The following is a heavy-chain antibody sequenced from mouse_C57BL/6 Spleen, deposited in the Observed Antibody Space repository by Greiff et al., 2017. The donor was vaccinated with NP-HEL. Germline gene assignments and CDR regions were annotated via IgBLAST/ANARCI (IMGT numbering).Heavy chain of an antibody. CDR2: IYPGDGDT. D-gene: IGHD2-4*01. J-gene: IGHJ1*03. V-gene: IGHV1-82*01. CDR3: ARIDYDYWYFDV. Sequence: VQLHQSGPELVKPGASVKISCKASGYAFSSSWMNWVKQRPGKGLEWIGRIYPGDGDTNYNGKFKGKATLTADKSSSTAYMQLSSLTSEDSAVYFCARIDYDYWYFDVWGTGTTVTVSS. CDR1: GYAFSSSW.